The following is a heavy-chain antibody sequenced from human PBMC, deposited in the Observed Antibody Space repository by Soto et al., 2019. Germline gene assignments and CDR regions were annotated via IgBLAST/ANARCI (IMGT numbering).Heavy chain of an antibody. V-gene: IGHV3-73*01. CDR2: IRSKADSYAT. CDR1: GFTFSGSA. CDR3: TRGYFANYDFWSPRVSMDV. Sequence: GGSLRLSCAASGFTFSGSAMHWVRQASGKGLEWVGRIRSKADSYATVYAASVKGRFTISRDGSKNTAYLQMNSLKTEDTAVYYCTRGYFANYDFWSPRVSMDVWGQGTTVTVSS. D-gene: IGHD3-3*01. J-gene: IGHJ6*02.